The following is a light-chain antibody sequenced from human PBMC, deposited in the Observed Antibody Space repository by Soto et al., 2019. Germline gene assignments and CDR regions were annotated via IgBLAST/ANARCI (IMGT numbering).Light chain of an antibody. CDR3: CSYTNDFTFV. J-gene: IGLJ1*01. CDR1: SSDIGLYNR. CDR2: DVS. Sequence: TSSDIGLYNRVSWYQQSPGTAPKLMIYDVSNRPSGVPDRFSVSRSGNTASLTISGLQPEDEADYYCCSYTNDFTFVFGTGIKVTVL. V-gene: IGLV2-18*02.